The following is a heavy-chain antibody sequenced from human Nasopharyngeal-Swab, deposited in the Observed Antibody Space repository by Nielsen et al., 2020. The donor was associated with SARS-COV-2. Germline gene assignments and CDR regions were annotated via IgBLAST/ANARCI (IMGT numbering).Heavy chain of an antibody. Sequence: ASVKVSCKASGYTFTSYGISWVRQAPGQGLEWMGWISAYNGNTNYAQKLQGRVTMTTDTSTSTAYMELRSLRSDDPAVYYCPRIRAFDPRHYYDSSPDFDYWGQGTLVTVSS. CDR1: GYTFTSYG. D-gene: IGHD3-22*01. J-gene: IGHJ4*02. CDR2: ISAYNGNT. CDR3: PRIRAFDPRHYYDSSPDFDY. V-gene: IGHV1-18*01.